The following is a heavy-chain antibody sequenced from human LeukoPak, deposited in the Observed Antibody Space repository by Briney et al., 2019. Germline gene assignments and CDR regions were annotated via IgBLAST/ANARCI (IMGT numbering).Heavy chain of an antibody. J-gene: IGHJ4*02. CDR1: GFPFPTSA. V-gene: IGHV1-58*01. CDR3: AVEITMIVV. D-gene: IGHD3-22*01. Sequence: ASVKVSCRPPGFPFPTSACQGVRQPRGHPLEWIGWIVVGSGNTNYAQKFQERVTITRDMSTSTAYMELSSLRSEDTAVYYCAVEITMIVVWGQGTLVTVSS. CDR2: IVVGSGNT.